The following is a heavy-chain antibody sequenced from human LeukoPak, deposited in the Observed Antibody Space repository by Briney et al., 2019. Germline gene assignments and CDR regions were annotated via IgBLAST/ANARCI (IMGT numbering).Heavy chain of an antibody. D-gene: IGHD6-13*01. CDR1: GGSISSSSYY. Sequence: SETLSLTCTVSGGSISSSSYYWGWIRQPPGKGLEWIGSIYYSGSTYYNPSLKSRVTISVDTSKNQSSLQLSSVTAADTAVYYCATWGSTGLGFYPRGQGTLVTVSS. CDR2: IYYSGST. CDR3: ATWGSTGLGFYP. J-gene: IGHJ5*02. V-gene: IGHV4-39*01.